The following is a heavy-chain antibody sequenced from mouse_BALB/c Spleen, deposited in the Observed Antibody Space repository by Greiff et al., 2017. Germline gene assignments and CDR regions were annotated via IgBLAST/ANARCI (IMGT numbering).Heavy chain of an antibody. J-gene: IGHJ2*01. Sequence: VQVVESGPELVKPGASVKMSCKASGYTFTSYYIHWVKQRPGQGLEWIGWIYPGDGSTKYNEKFKGKTTLTADKSSSTAYMLLSSLTSEDSAIYFCARCGNYYFDYWGQGTTLTVSS. D-gene: IGHD2-1*01. CDR2: IYPGDGST. CDR3: ARCGNYYFDY. V-gene: IGHV1S56*01. CDR1: GYTFTSYY.